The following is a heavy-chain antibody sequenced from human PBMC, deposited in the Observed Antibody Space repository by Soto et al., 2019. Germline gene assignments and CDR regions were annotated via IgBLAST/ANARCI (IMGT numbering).Heavy chain of an antibody. Sequence: PGGALXLSCAASGFTFSSYWMHWVRQAPGKGLVWVSRINSDGSSTSYADSVKGRFTISRDNAKNTLYLQMNSLRAEDTAVYYCARADLWSRSFSAFDIWGQGTMVTVSS. D-gene: IGHD2-8*02. J-gene: IGHJ3*02. CDR3: ARADLWSRSFSAFDI. CDR1: GFTFSSYW. CDR2: INSDGSST. V-gene: IGHV3-74*01.